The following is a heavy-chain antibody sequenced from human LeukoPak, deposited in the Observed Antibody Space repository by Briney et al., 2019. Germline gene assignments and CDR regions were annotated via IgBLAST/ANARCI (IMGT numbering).Heavy chain of an antibody. CDR2: IFYSGST. D-gene: IGHD5-12*01. V-gene: IGHV4-39*07. Sequence: PSETLSLTCTVSGGSISSSSYYWGWIRQPPGKGLEWIGSIFYSGSTYYNPSLKSRVTISVDTAKSQSSLRLTSMTAADTAVYYCARDVAGNTFDYWGQGTLVTVSS. CDR3: ARDVAGNTFDY. J-gene: IGHJ4*02. CDR1: GGSISSSSYY.